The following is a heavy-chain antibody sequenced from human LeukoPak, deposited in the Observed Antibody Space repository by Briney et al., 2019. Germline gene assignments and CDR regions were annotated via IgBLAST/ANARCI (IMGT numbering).Heavy chain of an antibody. CDR3: ARGPSSGWSQGGYYFDY. CDR2: ISSSCSYI. CDR1: GFTFSTYS. Sequence: GGSLRLSCAASGFTFSTYSMHWVRQAPGKGLEWVSSISSSCSYIYYTDSVKGRFTISRDNAKNSLYLQMNSLRAEDTAVYYCARGPSSGWSQGGYYFDYWGQGTLVTVSS. V-gene: IGHV3-21*01. D-gene: IGHD6-19*01. J-gene: IGHJ4*02.